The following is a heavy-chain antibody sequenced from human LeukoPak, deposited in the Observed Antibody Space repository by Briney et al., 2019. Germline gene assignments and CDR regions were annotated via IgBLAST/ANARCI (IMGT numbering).Heavy chain of an antibody. Sequence: GASVKVSCKASGYTFSSYGISWVRQAPGQGLEWMGRISGYKGNTNYPQKIQGRVTMTTDTSTSTAYMELRSLRSDDTAVYYCARLLVPAASPVDYWGQGSLVTVSS. D-gene: IGHD2-2*01. V-gene: IGHV1-18*01. CDR3: ARLLVPAASPVDY. CDR2: ISGYKGNT. J-gene: IGHJ4*02. CDR1: GYTFSSYG.